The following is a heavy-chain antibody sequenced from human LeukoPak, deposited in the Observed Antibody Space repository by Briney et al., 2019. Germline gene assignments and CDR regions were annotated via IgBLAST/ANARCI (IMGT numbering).Heavy chain of an antibody. J-gene: IGHJ4*02. Sequence: SETLSPSCSVSGASISGGTYYWGWIRQPPGKGLEWIGSIYYTGSTYDNPSLKSRVTISVDTSKNQFSLKLSSVTAADTAVYYCARRGGSGRAFDYWGQGTLVTVSS. CDR2: IYYTGST. CDR3: ARRGGSGRAFDY. CDR1: GASISGGTYY. D-gene: IGHD1-26*01. V-gene: IGHV4-39*01.